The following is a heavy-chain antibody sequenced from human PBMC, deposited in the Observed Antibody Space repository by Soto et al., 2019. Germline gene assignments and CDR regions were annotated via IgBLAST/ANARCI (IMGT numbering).Heavy chain of an antibody. CDR1: GFTFSDYY. D-gene: IGHD3-10*01. CDR3: AREARERSSGSYYHYYYYYMDV. J-gene: IGHJ6*03. V-gene: IGHV3-11*01. Sequence: QVQLVESGGGLVKPGGSLRLSCAASGFTFSDYYMSWIRQAPGKGLDLVSYISSSGSTIYYADSVKGRFTISRDNAKNSLYLQMNSLRAEDTAVYYCAREARERSSGSYYHYYYYYMDVWGKGTTVTVSS. CDR2: ISSSGSTI.